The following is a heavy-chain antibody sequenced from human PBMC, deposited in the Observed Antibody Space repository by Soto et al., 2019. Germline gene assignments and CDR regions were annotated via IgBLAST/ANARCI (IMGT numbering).Heavy chain of an antibody. CDR3: ARPRVPTGTRFFHH. V-gene: IGHV3-7*01. CDR1: GFSFSSYW. D-gene: IGHD2-2*01. J-gene: IGHJ1*01. Sequence: EVQLVESGGGLVQPGGSLRLSCAASGFSFSSYWMSWVRQAPGKGLEWVANIKQDGSEKYYVDSVKGRFTISRDNDKDSLYLQLNSLRAEDTAIYYCARPRVPTGTRFFHHWGQGTLVTVSS. CDR2: IKQDGSEK.